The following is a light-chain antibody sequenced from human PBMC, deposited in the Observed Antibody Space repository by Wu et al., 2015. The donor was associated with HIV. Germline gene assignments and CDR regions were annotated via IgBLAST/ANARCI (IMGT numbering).Light chain of an antibody. V-gene: IGKV3-15*01. J-gene: IGKJ2*01. CDR3: LHYHDWPPYN. CDR2: TAS. Sequence: EIVMTQSPVTLSVSPGERVTLSCRTSQSVRTSLAWYQQKPGQAPRLLISTASNRVXGIPARFSGTGSETNFTLTISSLQSEDFAVYYCLHYHDWPPYNFGQGPRW. CDR1: QSVRTS.